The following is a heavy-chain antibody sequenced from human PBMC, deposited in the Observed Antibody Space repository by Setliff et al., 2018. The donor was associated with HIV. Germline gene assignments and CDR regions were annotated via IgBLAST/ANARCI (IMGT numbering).Heavy chain of an antibody. CDR1: GASISSGDYY. CDR2: IYYSGCT. CDR3: ARYTRSGLEAFDI. D-gene: IGHD5-12*01. J-gene: IGHJ3*02. Sequence: ASETLSLTCTVSGASISSGDYYWSWIRQPPGKDLEWIGYIYYSGCTYYNPSLKGRVSISTDTSKNQFSLRLTSVTAADTALYYCARYTRSGLEAFDIWGPGTMVTVSS. V-gene: IGHV4-30-4*08.